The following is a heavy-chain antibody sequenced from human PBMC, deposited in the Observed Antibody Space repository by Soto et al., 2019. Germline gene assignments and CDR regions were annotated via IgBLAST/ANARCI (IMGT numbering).Heavy chain of an antibody. J-gene: IGHJ4*02. CDR1: GFTFSNYG. V-gene: IGHV3-33*01. CDR2: IWYDGSDK. D-gene: IGHD3-10*01. CDR3: ARLPHYGSGKAFDY. Sequence: QVQLVESGGGVVQPGRSLRLSCAASGFTFSNYGMHWVRQAPGKGLEWVALIWYDGSDKYYTDSVKGRFTISRDNSRNTLYLHMKNLRAEDTAVYYWARLPHYGSGKAFDYWGQGTLVTVSS.